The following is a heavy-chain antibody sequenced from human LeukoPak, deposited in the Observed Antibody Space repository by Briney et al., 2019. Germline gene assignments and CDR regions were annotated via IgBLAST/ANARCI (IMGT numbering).Heavy chain of an antibody. CDR1: GASIGLDY. Sequence: SETLSLTCTVSGASIGLDYCTWIRQPPGEGRGWIGYIHYDVSTNYNPCLKSLVTISEETSKNQFSLKITSVTAADTAVYYCARERRDGGWRHGEYYFASWGQGSLVTVSS. J-gene: IGHJ4*02. V-gene: IGHV4-59*01. CDR2: IHYDVST. CDR3: ARERRDGGWRHGEYYFAS. D-gene: IGHD6-19*01.